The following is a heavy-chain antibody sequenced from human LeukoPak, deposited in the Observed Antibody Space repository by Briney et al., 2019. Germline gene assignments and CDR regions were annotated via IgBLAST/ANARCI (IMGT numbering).Heavy chain of an antibody. J-gene: IGHJ6*03. CDR1: GFTFSDYY. CDR2: ISSSGSTI. V-gene: IGHV3-11*04. Sequence: PGGSLRLSCAASGFTFSDYYMSWIRQAPGKGLEWVSYISSSGSTIYYADSVKGRFTISRDNAKNSLYLQMNSLRAEDTAVYYCARASGGYSSSWTGYYYYMDVWGKGTTVTISS. CDR3: ARASGGYSSSWTGYYYYMDV. D-gene: IGHD6-13*01.